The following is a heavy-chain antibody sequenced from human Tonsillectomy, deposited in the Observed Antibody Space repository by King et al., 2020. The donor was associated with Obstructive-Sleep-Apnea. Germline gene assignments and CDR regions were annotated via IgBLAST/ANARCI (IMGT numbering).Heavy chain of an antibody. J-gene: IGHJ4*02. CDR1: GFTFDDYA. CDR2: ICVYSGII. CDR3: AKDKDSSGWYADY. Sequence: VQLVESGGGLVKPGRSLRLSCVASGFTFDDYAMHWVRQAPGKGLEWGSGICVYSGIIGSVESVKGRFTISRDNVKKSLYLQMNSLRVEDTALYYCAKDKDSSGWYADYWGQGTLVTISS. V-gene: IGHV3-9*01. D-gene: IGHD6-19*01.